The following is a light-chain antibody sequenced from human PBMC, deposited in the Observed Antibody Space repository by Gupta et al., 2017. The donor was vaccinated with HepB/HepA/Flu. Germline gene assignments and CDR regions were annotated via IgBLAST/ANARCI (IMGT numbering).Light chain of an antibody. CDR2: DVT. Sequence: QSALTQPASVSGSPGQSITIPCTGPSSDVGTYNYVSWYQQHPGKAPKVMIYDVTNRPSGVSNRFSGSKSGNTASLTISGLQAEDEADYYCSSYTTSSVLVFGGGTKVTVL. J-gene: IGLJ3*02. V-gene: IGLV2-14*03. CDR3: SSYTTSSVLV. CDR1: SSDVGTYNY.